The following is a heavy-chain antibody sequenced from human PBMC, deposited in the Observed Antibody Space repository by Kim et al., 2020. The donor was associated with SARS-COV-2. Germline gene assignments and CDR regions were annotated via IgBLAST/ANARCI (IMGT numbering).Heavy chain of an antibody. J-gene: IGHJ4*02. Sequence: KVQGRVTMTRDTSTSTVYMELSSLRSEDTAVYYCARDRRYSTSYPHFDYWGQGTLVTVSS. V-gene: IGHV1-46*01. CDR3: ARDRRYSTSYPHFDY. D-gene: IGHD4-4*01.